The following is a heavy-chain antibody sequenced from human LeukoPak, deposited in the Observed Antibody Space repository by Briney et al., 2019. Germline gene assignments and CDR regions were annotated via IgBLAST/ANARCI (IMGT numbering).Heavy chain of an antibody. CDR3: AKSWSSWYSVPDY. CDR1: GFTFRSYA. Sequence: GGSLRLSCAASGFTFRSYAMSWVPHAPGKGLEWVSAISGTGGSTYYAAPVKGRFTISRDNSKNTLYLQMNSLRAEDTAVYYCAKSWSSWYSVPDYWGQGTLVTVSS. CDR2: ISGTGGST. D-gene: IGHD6-13*01. V-gene: IGHV3-23*01. J-gene: IGHJ4*02.